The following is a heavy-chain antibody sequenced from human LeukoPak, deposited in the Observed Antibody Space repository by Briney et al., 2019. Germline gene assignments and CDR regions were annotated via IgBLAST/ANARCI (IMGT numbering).Heavy chain of an antibody. CDR3: ARSSVGARRRIDY. Sequence: ASVKVSCKASGYTFTSYDISWVRQATGQGLEWMGWMNPNSGNTGYAQKLQGRVTMTRSASINTAYMELSSLTSDDTAVYYCARSSVGARRRIDYWGQGTLVTVSS. CDR2: MNPNSGNT. CDR1: GYTFTSYD. J-gene: IGHJ4*02. V-gene: IGHV1-8*01. D-gene: IGHD1-26*01.